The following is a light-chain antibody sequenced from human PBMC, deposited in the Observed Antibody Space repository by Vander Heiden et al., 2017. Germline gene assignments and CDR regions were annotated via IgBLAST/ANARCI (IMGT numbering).Light chain of an antibody. V-gene: IGLV2-14*03. Sequence: PGQSITIPCTGTSSDVGGYNYVSWYQQHPGKAPKLMIYDVSNRPSGVSNRFSGSKSGNTASLTISGLQAEDEADYYCSSYTSSSTYVFGTGTKVTVL. J-gene: IGLJ1*01. CDR2: DVS. CDR3: SSYTSSSTYV. CDR1: SSDVGGYNY.